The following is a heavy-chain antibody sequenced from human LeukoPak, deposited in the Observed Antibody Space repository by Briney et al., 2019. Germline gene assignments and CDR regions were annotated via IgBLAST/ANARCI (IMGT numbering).Heavy chain of an antibody. CDR1: GGSFSGYY. V-gene: IGHV4-34*01. J-gene: IGHJ5*02. D-gene: IGHD2-2*01. Sequence: SETLSLTCAVYGGSFSGYYWSWIRQPPGKGLEWIGEIKHSGSTNYNPSLKSRVTISVDTSKNQFSLKLSSVTAADTAVYYCARSIVVVPAATNWFDPWGQGTLVTVSS. CDR2: IKHSGST. CDR3: ARSIVVVPAATNWFDP.